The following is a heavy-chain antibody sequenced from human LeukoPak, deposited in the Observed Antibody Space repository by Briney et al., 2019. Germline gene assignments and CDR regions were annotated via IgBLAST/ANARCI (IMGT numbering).Heavy chain of an antibody. Sequence: GESLRISCKGSGYSFTSYWIGWVRQMPGKGLEWMGIIYPGDSDTRYSPSFQGQVTISADKSISTAYLQWSSLKASDTAMYYCARRFSWSLYYFDYWGQGTLVTVSS. CDR1: GYSFTSYW. CDR3: ARRFSWSLYYFDY. J-gene: IGHJ4*02. CDR2: IYPGDSDT. V-gene: IGHV5-51*01. D-gene: IGHD6-13*01.